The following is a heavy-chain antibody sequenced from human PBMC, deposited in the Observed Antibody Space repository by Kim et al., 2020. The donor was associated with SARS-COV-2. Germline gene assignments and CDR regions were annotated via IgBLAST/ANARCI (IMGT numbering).Heavy chain of an antibody. CDR2: I. J-gene: IGHJ6*02. V-gene: IGHV3-9*01. CDR3: VKDIVPGGADV. D-gene: IGHD3-10*01. Sequence: IDHADALRVRFTTSRDNAKNLLYLQMSSLRPEDTAIYHCVKDIVPGGADVWGQGTTVTVSS.